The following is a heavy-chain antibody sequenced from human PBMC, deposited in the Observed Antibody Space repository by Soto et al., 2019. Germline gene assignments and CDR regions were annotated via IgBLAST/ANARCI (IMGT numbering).Heavy chain of an antibody. CDR1: GYTFTSYD. CDR3: ARGKKIWGGYYKVYYYYGMDV. J-gene: IGHJ6*01. CDR2: MNPNSGST. D-gene: IGHD3-3*01. V-gene: IGHV1-8*01. Sequence: GASVKVSCKASGYTFTSYDINWVRQATGQGLEWMGWMNPNSGSTGYAQKFQGRVTMTRNTSISTAYMELSSLRSEDTAVYYCARGKKIWGGYYKVYYYYGMDVWGQGTTVTVSS.